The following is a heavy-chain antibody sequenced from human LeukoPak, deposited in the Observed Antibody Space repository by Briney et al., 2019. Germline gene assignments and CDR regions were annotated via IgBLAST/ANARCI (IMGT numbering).Heavy chain of an antibody. CDR2: IYYSGIT. CDR1: GGSISSNGYY. V-gene: IGHV4-39*01. D-gene: IGHD2-8*01. J-gene: IGHJ4*02. Sequence: SETLSLTCTVSGGSISSNGYYWGRIRQSPGEGLEWIGNIYYSGITYYNASLKSRVTISVDTSKNQFSLKVRSVTAADTAVYYCAGNIGYCTNGVCYTRRPFDYWGQGTLVTVSS. CDR3: AGNIGYCTNGVCYTRRPFDY.